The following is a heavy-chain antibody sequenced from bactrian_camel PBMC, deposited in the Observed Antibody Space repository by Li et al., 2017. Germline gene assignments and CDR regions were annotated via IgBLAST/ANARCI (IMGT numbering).Heavy chain of an antibody. D-gene: IGHD3*01. CDR2: VNSGGGTT. CDR1: GFTFSSYS. J-gene: IGHJ4*01. CDR3: AAARTVYAGDVLGRNQYEY. Sequence: QLVESGGGLVQPGGSLTLSCAASGFTFSSYSMYWVRQAPGKGLEWVSTVNSGGGTTYYADSVKGGFTISRDNAKNTVYLQMDSLKPEDTAMYYCAAARTVYAGDVLGRNQYEYWGQGTQVTVS. V-gene: IGHV3S25*01.